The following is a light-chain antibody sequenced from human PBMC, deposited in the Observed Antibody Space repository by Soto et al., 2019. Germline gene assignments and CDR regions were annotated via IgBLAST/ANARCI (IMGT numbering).Light chain of an antibody. CDR3: QHSHSYPIT. CDR2: TAS. CDR1: QGISSY. V-gene: IGKV1-9*01. J-gene: IGKJ5*01. Sequence: DIQLTQSPSFVSASVGDRVTITCRASQGISSYLAWYQQKPGKAPKLLIHTASTLQSGVPSRFSGSGSGTEFTLTISSLQPEDFATYYCQHSHSYPITFGQGTRLEIK.